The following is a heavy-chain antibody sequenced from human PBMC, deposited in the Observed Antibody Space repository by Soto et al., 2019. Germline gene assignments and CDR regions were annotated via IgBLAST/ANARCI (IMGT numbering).Heavy chain of an antibody. CDR2: IWYDGSNK. D-gene: IGHD5-18*01. CDR3: ARDLSRGYSYGSYY. CDR1: GFTFSSYG. V-gene: IGHV3-33*01. J-gene: IGHJ4*02. Sequence: GGSLRLSCAASGFTFSSYGMHWVRQAPGKGLEWVAVIWYDGSNKYYADSVKGRFTISRDNSKNTLYLQMNSLRAEDTAVYYCARDLSRGYSYGSYYWGQGTLLTVSS.